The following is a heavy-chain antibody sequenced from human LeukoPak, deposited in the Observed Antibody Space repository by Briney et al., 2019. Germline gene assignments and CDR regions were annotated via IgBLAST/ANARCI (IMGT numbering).Heavy chain of an antibody. CDR3: ADYGVSGVRNNFY. CDR1: GLAFSSYA. Sequence: GGSLRLSCAASGLAFSSYAMSWVRQAPGKGLEWVSTISVASKTFYADSVKGRFTISRDNSRNTVYLQMTSLRADDTAVYYCADYGVSGVRNNFYWGQGTLVTVSS. J-gene: IGHJ4*02. D-gene: IGHD3-3*01. CDR2: ISVASKT. V-gene: IGHV3-23*01.